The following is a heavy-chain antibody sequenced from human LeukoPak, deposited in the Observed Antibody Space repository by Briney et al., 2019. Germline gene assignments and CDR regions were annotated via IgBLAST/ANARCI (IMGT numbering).Heavy chain of an antibody. CDR3: ARGRWPQLFGDY. D-gene: IGHD5-24*01. V-gene: IGHV1-18*01. CDR2: ISAYNGDT. CDR1: GYSFTSYG. Sequence: ASVKVSCKASGYSFTSYGISWVRQAPGQGLEWMGWISAYNGDTNYAQKLQGRVTMTTDTSTSTAYMDLRSLRSDDTAVYYCARGRWPQLFGDYWGQETPVTVSS. J-gene: IGHJ4*02.